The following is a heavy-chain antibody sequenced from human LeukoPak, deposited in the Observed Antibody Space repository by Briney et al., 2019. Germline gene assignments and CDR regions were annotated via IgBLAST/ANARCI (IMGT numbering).Heavy chain of an antibody. CDR1: GLTFSNYE. J-gene: IGHJ4*02. CDR3: ARVIRYYYFDY. CDR2: VSGSGSTM. V-gene: IGHV3-48*03. Sequence: GGSLRLSCAASGLTFSNYEMKWVRQAPGKGLEWVSYVSGSGSTMYYADSVKGRFTISRDNAKKSLYLQMNSLRAEDTAVYYCARVIRYYYFDYWGQGTLVTVSS. D-gene: IGHD3-10*01.